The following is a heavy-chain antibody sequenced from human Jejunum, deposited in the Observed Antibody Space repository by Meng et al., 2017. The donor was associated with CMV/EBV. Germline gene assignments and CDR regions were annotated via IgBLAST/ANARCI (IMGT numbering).Heavy chain of an antibody. CDR1: VGSFTTYY. J-gene: IGHJ4*02. Sequence: VQLQESGQGWWNPSGVVSLACTVSVGSFTTYYWSWIRQRAGKGLEWIGRIITSGSTNYNPSLRGRVIMSVDTSKNQFFLKLRSVTAADTAVYFCAKGYGNSFEYWGQGSLVTVSS. D-gene: IGHD3-16*01. CDR3: AKGYGNSFEY. CDR2: IITSGST. V-gene: IGHV4-4*07.